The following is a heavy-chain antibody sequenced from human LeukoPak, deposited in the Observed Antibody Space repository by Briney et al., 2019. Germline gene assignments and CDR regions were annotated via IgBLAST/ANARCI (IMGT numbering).Heavy chain of an antibody. V-gene: IGHV3-53*01. CDR3: ARDSSSFPNYFDC. CDR1: GFSVSSNY. J-gene: IGHJ4*02. CDR2: LYSDGST. D-gene: IGHD2/OR15-2a*01. Sequence: GGSLRLSCVASGFSVSSNYMSWVRQAPGKGLEWVSLLYSDGSTFYADSVKGRFTISRDNSKNTLYLQMNRLRAEDTAVYYCARDSSSFPNYFDCWGQDTLVTVSS.